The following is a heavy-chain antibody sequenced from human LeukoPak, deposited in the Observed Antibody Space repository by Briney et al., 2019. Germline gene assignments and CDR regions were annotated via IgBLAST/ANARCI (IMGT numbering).Heavy chain of an antibody. J-gene: IGHJ6*03. Sequence: PGGSLRLSCAASGFTFSSYGMHWVRQAPGKGLEWVAVISYHGRNENYADSVKGRFTISRDNSKNTLDLQMNSLRAEDTAVYYRAKDRETFGLYYYMDVWGKGTTVIVSS. CDR2: ISYHGRNE. D-gene: IGHD3-10*01. CDR3: AKDRETFGLYYYMDV. CDR1: GFTFSSYG. V-gene: IGHV3-30*18.